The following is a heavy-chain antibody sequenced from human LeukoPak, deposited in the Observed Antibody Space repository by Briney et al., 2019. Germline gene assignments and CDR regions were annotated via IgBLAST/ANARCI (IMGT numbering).Heavy chain of an antibody. D-gene: IGHD1-1*01. CDR2: IYGSGST. CDR1: GGSISSYY. J-gene: IGHJ5*02. V-gene: IGHV4-59*01. Sequence: PSETLSLTCTVSGGSISSYYWSWIRQPPGKGLEWIGHIYGSGSTNYNPSLRSRVTLSVDTSKNQFSLKLSSVTAADTAVYYCAREGTSGTHLDWFDPWGQGTLVTVSS. CDR3: AREGTSGTHLDWFDP.